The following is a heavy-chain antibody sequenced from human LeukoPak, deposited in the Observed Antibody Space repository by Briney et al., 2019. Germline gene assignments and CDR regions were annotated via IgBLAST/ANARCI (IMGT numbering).Heavy chain of an antibody. CDR2: ISYDGSNK. J-gene: IGHJ4*02. CDR1: GFTFSSYA. V-gene: IGHV3-30*04. CDR3: ARGLYYDSSGYQEFY. Sequence: GGSLRLSCAASGFTFSSYAMHWVRQAPGKGLEWVAVISYDGSNKYYADSVKGRFTISRDNSKNTLYLQMNSLSAEDTAVYYCARGLYYDSSGYQEFYWGQGTLVTVSS. D-gene: IGHD3-22*01.